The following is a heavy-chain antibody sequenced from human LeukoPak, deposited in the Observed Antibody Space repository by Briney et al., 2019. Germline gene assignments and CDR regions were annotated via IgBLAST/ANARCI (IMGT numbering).Heavy chain of an antibody. CDR3: AGAKMGATPFDY. CDR1: GFTFSAYW. V-gene: IGHV3-7*01. J-gene: IGHJ4*02. Sequence: GGSLRLSCAASGFTFSAYWMSWVRQAPGKGLEWVANINQDGNDKYYVDSVKGRFTISRDDAKNSLYLQMNSLRAEDTAAYYCAGAKMGATPFDYWGQGTLVSVSS. D-gene: IGHD1-26*01. CDR2: INQDGNDK.